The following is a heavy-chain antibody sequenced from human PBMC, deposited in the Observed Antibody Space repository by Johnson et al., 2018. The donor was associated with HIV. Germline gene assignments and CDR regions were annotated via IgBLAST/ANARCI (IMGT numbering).Heavy chain of an antibody. CDR2: IYSGEST. V-gene: IGHV3-53*01. CDR3: AKPGGSSWYFDAFDI. D-gene: IGHD6-13*01. Sequence: VQLVESGGGLIQPGGSLRLSCAASGFTVSSNYMSWVRQAPGKGLEWVSVIYSGESTYYADSVKGRFTISRDNSKNTLYLQMKSLRAEDTAVYYCAKPGGSSWYFDAFDIWGQGTMVTVSS. CDR1: GFTVSSNY. J-gene: IGHJ3*02.